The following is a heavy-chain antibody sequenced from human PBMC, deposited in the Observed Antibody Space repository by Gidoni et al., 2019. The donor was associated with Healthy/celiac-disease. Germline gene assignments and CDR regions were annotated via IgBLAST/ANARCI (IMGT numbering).Heavy chain of an antibody. CDR1: GGSIRRSSYY. CDR2: IYYSGST. J-gene: IGHJ5*02. V-gene: IGHV4-39*01. Sequence: QLQLQESGPGLVKPSETLSLTCTVSGGSIRRSSYYWGWIRQPPGKGLEWIGSIYYSGSTYYNPALKSRVTISGETSKNQFSLKLSSVTAADTAVYYCASGYCSSTSCYLFDPWGQGTLVTVSS. D-gene: IGHD2-2*01. CDR3: ASGYCSSTSCYLFDP.